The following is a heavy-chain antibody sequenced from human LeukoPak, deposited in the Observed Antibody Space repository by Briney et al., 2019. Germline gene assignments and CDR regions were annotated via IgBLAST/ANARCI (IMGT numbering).Heavy chain of an antibody. D-gene: IGHD3-3*01. Sequence: ASVKVSCKASGGTFSSYAISWVRQAPGQGLEWMGGIIPIFGTANYAQKFQGRVTITADESTSTAYMELSSLRSEDTAVNYCARNTIFGVRRVYYYYGMDVWGQGTTVTVSS. J-gene: IGHJ6*02. CDR1: GGTFSSYA. CDR2: IIPIFGTA. CDR3: ARNTIFGVRRVYYYYGMDV. V-gene: IGHV1-69*01.